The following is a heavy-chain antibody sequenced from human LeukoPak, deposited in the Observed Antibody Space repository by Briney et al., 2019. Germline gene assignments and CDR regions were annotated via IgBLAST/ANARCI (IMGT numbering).Heavy chain of an antibody. CDR2: INPNSGGT. D-gene: IGHD6-19*01. J-gene: IGHJ6*03. CDR1: GYTLTGYY. Sequence: ASVKVSCKASGYTLTGYYMHWVRQAPGQGLEWMGWINPNSGGTNYAQKFQGRVTMTRDTSISTAYMELSRLRSDDTAVYYCARVQRQWLAYYYYYYMDVWGKGTTVTVSS. CDR3: ARVQRQWLAYYYYYYMDV. V-gene: IGHV1-2*02.